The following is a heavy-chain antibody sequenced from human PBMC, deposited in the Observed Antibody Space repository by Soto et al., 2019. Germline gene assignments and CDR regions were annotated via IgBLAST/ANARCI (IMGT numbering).Heavy chain of an antibody. CDR3: AKNGQPLYYYYGMDV. CDR2: ISGYNGDT. J-gene: IGHJ6*02. V-gene: IGHV1-18*01. D-gene: IGHD2-8*01. Sequence: GASVKVSCKASGYTFTRYGISWVRQAPGQGLEWMGWISGYNGDTNYAQKFQGRVTMTVDTSTTTAFMELTSLTSDDRAVYYCAKNGQPLYYYYGMDVWGQGTTVTVSS. CDR1: GYTFTRYG.